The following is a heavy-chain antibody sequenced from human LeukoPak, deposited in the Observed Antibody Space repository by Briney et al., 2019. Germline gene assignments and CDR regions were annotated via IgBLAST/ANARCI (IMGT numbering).Heavy chain of an antibody. CDR2: IYYSGST. J-gene: IGHJ4*02. D-gene: IGHD6-13*01. CDR1: GGSISSGDYY. CDR3: ARAAAAAGGQYFDY. V-gene: IGHV4-30-4*08. Sequence: SQTLSLTCTVSGGSISSGDYYWSWIRQPPGKGLEWIGYIYYSGSTYYNPSLKSRVTMSVDTSKNQLSLKVRSVTAADTAVYYCARAAAAAGGQYFDYWGQGTVVTVSS.